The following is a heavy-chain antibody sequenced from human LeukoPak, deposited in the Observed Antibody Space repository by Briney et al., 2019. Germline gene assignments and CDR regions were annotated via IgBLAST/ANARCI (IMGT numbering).Heavy chain of an antibody. V-gene: IGHV4-34*01. Sequence: SETLSLTCAVYGGSFSGYYWSWIRQPLGKGLEWIGEINHSGSTNYNPSLKSRVTISVDTSKNQFSLKLSSVTAADTAVYYCASRGYVIGYYFDYWGQGTLVTVSS. CDR2: INHSGST. J-gene: IGHJ4*02. CDR3: ASRGYVIGYYFDY. D-gene: IGHD5-12*01. CDR1: GGSFSGYY.